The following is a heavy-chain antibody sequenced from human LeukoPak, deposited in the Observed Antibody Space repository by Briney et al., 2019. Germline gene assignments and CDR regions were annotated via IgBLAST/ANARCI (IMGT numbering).Heavy chain of an antibody. D-gene: IGHD1-26*01. Sequence: QPGGSLRLSCAASGFTFSGYEMNWVRQAPGKGLEWVALISHDGSNKYCADSVKGRFTISRDNSKNALYLQMNSLRAEDTAVYYCAKDSGGGSYFDYWGQGTLVTVSS. CDR3: AKDSGGGSYFDY. CDR1: GFTFSGYE. J-gene: IGHJ4*02. V-gene: IGHV3-30*18. CDR2: ISHDGSNK.